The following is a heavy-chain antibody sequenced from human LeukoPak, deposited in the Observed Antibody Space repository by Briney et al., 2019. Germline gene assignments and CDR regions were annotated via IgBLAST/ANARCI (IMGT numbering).Heavy chain of an antibody. V-gene: IGHV4-59*01. Sequence: PSETLSLTCTVAGGTISSYYWSWIRQPPGKGLEWIGYIYYSGSTNYNPSLKSRVTMLVDTSKNQFSLKLSSVTAADTAVYYCARYPTPIAAAGSRYAFDIWGQGTMVTVSS. CDR2: IYYSGST. D-gene: IGHD6-13*01. CDR3: ARYPTPIAAAGSRYAFDI. J-gene: IGHJ3*02. CDR1: GGTISSYY.